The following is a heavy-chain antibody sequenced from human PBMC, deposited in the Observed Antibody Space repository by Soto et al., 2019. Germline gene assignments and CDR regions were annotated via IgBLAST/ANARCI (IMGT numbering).Heavy chain of an antibody. CDR1: GFTFSSYG. Sequence: QVQLVESGGGVVQPGRSLRLSCAASGFTFSSYGMHWVRQAPGKGLEWMALISFDGHNEYYADSVKGRFTISRDNSKNTLYVQVNRLRAEDTVVYYCAKAQFTTGHWPYYYYHLDVWGKGTTVTVSS. CDR2: ISFDGHNE. J-gene: IGHJ6*03. D-gene: IGHD1-1*01. V-gene: IGHV3-30*18. CDR3: AKAQFTTGHWPYYYYHLDV.